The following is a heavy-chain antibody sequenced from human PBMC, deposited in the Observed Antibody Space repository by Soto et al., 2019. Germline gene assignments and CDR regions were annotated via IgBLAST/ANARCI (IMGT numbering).Heavy chain of an antibody. V-gene: IGHV1-3*01. CDR2: INAGNGNT. CDR3: ERDDPYFDY. Sequence: QVQLVQSGAEVKKPGASVKVSCKASGYTFTSYAMHWVRQAPGQLLEWMGWINAGNGNTKYSQKFQVRVTITRDTSASTAYMELSSLRSDDTAVYYCERDDPYFDYWGQGTLVTFSS. CDR1: GYTFTSYA. J-gene: IGHJ4*02.